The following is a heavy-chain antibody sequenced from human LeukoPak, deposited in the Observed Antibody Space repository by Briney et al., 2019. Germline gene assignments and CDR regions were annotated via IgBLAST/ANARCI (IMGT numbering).Heavy chain of an antibody. CDR3: AKDRLHCSGGSCFSINWFDP. CDR1: GLTFSSYA. CDR2: ISGSGGST. J-gene: IGHJ5*02. V-gene: IGHV3-23*01. Sequence: PGGSLRLSCAASGLTFSSYAMSWVRQAPGKGLEWVSAISGSGGSTYYADSVKGRFTISRDNSKNTLYLQMNSLRAEDTAVYYCAKDRLHCSGGSCFSINWFDPWGQGTLVTVSS. D-gene: IGHD2-15*01.